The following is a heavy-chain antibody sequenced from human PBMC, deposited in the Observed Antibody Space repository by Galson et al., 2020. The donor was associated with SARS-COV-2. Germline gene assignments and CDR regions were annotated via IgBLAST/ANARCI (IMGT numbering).Heavy chain of an antibody. J-gene: IGHJ4*02. CDR2: FDPEDCET. V-gene: IGHV1-24*01. CDR3: ATDPAIFGVVIMKY. CDR1: GYTLTELS. Sequence: ASVTVPCKVSGYTLTELSMHWVRQAPAKGLEWLGGFDPEDCETIYTQKPQGRVTMTEDTSTDTAYMELNSLRSEDTAVYYCATDPAIFGVVIMKYWGQGTLVTVSS. D-gene: IGHD3-3*01.